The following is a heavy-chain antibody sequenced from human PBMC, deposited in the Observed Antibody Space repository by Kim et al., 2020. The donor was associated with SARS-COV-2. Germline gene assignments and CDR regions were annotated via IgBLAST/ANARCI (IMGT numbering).Heavy chain of an antibody. D-gene: IGHD3-22*01. Sequence: GGSLRLSCAASGFTFSSYAMHWVRQAPGKGLEWVAVISYDGSNKYYADSVKGRFTISRDNSKNTLYLQMKSLRAEDTAVYYCARESLGYYDSSGYYGYYFDYWGQGTLVTVSS. J-gene: IGHJ4*02. CDR3: ARESLGYYDSSGYYGYYFDY. V-gene: IGHV3-30-3*01. CDR2: ISYDGSNK. CDR1: GFTFSSYA.